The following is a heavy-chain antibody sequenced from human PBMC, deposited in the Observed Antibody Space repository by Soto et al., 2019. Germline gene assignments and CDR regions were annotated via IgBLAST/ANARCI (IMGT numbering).Heavy chain of an antibody. D-gene: IGHD3-3*01. V-gene: IGHV7-4-1*01. CDR3: ARVGRSYDFWSGYYAALYYYYGMDV. Sequence: ASVRVSCKASGYTFTSYAMNWVRQAPVQGLEWMGWINTNTGNPTYAQGFTGRFVFSVDTSVSTAYLQLCSLMAEDTAVYYCARVGRSYDFWSGYYAALYYYYGMDVWGQGTTVTVSS. CDR1: GYTFTSYA. J-gene: IGHJ6*02. CDR2: INTNTGNP.